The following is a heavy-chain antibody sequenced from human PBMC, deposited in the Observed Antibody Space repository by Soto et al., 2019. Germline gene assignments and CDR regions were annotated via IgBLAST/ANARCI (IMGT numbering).Heavy chain of an antibody. CDR3: AKDGQDSGGYWYFDV. D-gene: IGHD6-19*01. Sequence: EVQLLESGGGLVQPGGSLRLSCAASGFTFDTYPMSWVRLAPGKGLEWVSVISSLGGSTHYTDSVKGRFTISRDNSKNTLYLQMNSLSAEDTAVYYCAKDGQDSGGYWYFDVWGRGTLVTVSS. V-gene: IGHV3-23*01. J-gene: IGHJ2*01. CDR2: ISSLGGST. CDR1: GFTFDTYP.